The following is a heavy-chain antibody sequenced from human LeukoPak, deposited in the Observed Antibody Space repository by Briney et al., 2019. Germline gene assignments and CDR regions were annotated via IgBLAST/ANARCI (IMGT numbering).Heavy chain of an antibody. CDR3: ARDDSSGYTNWFDP. D-gene: IGHD3-22*01. Sequence: ASVKVSCKASGYTFTGYYMRWVRQAPGQGLEWMGWINPNSGGTNYAQKVQGRVSMTMDTSISTASMELSRLTSDDPAVYYCARDDSSGYTNWFDPWGQGTLVTVSS. V-gene: IGHV1-2*02. CDR1: GYTFTGYY. CDR2: INPNSGGT. J-gene: IGHJ5*02.